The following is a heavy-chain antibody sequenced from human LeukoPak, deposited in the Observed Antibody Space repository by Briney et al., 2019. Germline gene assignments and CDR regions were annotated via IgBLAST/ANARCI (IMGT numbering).Heavy chain of an antibody. V-gene: IGHV4-59*01. J-gene: IGHJ6*02. Sequence: SETLSLTCTVSGGSISSYFWNWMRQSPGKGLEWIGKTFYRGSTNYNPSLKSRVTISVDTSKNQFSLKLSSVTAADTAVYYCARYTADIVVVPAAMRYYYYGMDVWGQGTTVTVSS. CDR3: ARYTADIVVVPAAMRYYYYGMDV. D-gene: IGHD2-2*01. CDR2: TFYRGST. CDR1: GGSISSYF.